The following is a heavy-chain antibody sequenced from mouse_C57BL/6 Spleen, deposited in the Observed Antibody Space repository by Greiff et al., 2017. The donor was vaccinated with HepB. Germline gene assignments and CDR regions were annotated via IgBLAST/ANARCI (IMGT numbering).Heavy chain of an antibody. J-gene: IGHJ1*03. D-gene: IGHD1-1*01. Sequence: DVHLVESGGGLVKPGGSLKLSCAASGFTFSSYAMSWVRQTPEKRLEWVATISDGGSYTYYPDNVKGRFTISRDNAKNNLYLQMSHLKSEDTAMYYCARDPGYYGSTDWYFDVWGTGTTVTVSS. CDR3: ARDPGYYGSTDWYFDV. CDR1: GFTFSSYA. CDR2: ISDGGSYT. V-gene: IGHV5-4*01.